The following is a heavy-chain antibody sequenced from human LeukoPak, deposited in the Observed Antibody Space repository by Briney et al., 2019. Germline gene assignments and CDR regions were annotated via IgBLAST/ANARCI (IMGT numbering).Heavy chain of an antibody. CDR1: GYTFTSYD. V-gene: IGHV1-8*01. D-gene: IGHD2-15*01. J-gene: IGHJ3*02. CDR2: MNPNSGNT. Sequence: ASVKVSCKASGYTFTSYDINWVRQATGQGLEWMGWMNPNSGNTGYAQKFQGRVTMIRNTSISTAYMELSSLRSEDTAVHYCARRTRELGYCSGGSCYHDAFDIWGQGTMVTVSS. CDR3: ARRTRELGYCSGGSCYHDAFDI.